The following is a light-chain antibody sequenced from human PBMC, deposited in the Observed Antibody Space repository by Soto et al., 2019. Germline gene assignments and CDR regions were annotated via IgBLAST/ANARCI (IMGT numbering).Light chain of an antibody. Sequence: DIQMTQSPSTLSASVGDRVTITCRASQSISSLLAWYQQKPWKAPKLLIYKSSSLESGVPSRFSGSGSGTEFNLTISSLQPDDFATYYCQQYNSYSRGTFGQGNKGKIK. CDR2: KSS. CDR1: QSISSL. J-gene: IGKJ1*01. V-gene: IGKV1-5*03. CDR3: QQYNSYSRGT.